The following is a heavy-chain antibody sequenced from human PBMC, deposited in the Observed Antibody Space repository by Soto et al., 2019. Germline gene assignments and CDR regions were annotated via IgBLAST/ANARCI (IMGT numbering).Heavy chain of an antibody. D-gene: IGHD3-22*01. Sequence: ASVKVSCKASGGTFSSYAISWVRQAPGQGLEWMGGIIPIFGTANYAQKFQGRVTITADESTSTAYMELSSLRSEDTAVYYCARDRPPYDSSGYGYYFDYWGQGTLVTVSS. CDR3: ARDRPPYDSSGYGYYFDY. V-gene: IGHV1-69*13. CDR2: IIPIFGTA. CDR1: GGTFSSYA. J-gene: IGHJ4*02.